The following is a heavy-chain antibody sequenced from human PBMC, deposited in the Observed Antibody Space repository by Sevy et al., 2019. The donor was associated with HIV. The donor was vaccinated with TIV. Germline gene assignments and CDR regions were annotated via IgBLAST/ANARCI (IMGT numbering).Heavy chain of an antibody. V-gene: IGHV3-30-3*01. CDR3: ARAISLRYFDWLLYYYYYYMDV. Sequence: GGSLRLSCAASGFTFSSYAMHWVRKAPGKGLGGVPVISYDGSNKNKADSVKGRFTISRDNSKKTLYLQMNSLRAEDTAVYYCARAISLRYFDWLLYYYYYYMDVWGKGTTVTVSS. J-gene: IGHJ6*03. CDR2: ISYDGSNK. CDR1: GFTFSSYA. D-gene: IGHD3-9*01.